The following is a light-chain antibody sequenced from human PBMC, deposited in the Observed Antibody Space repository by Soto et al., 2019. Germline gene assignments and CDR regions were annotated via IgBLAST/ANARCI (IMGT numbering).Light chain of an antibody. CDR1: QSISSY. J-gene: IGKJ1*01. V-gene: IGKV1-39*01. CDR3: QQRYSTPLT. Sequence: DIQLTQSPSSLSASVGDKVTITCRASQSISSYLNWYQKKPGKDPKLLIYAASSLQSGVPSRFSGSGSGTDFNLTISSLQPEEFATYYCQQRYSTPLTFGQGTKVEIK. CDR2: AAS.